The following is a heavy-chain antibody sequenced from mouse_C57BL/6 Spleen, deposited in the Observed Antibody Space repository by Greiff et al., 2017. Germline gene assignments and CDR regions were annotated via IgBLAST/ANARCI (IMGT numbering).Heavy chain of an antibody. Sequence: VQLQQSGAELAKPGASVKLSCKASGYTFTSYWMHWVKQRPGQGLEWIGYINPSSGYTKYNQKFKDKATLTAYKSSSTAYMQIGSLTDEDSAVYYCAREATDGYPVAMDSWGQGTTVTVSS. V-gene: IGHV1-7*01. CDR2: INPSSGYT. CDR1: GYTFTSYW. D-gene: IGHD1-2*01. CDR3: AREATDGYPVAMDS. J-gene: IGHJ4*01.